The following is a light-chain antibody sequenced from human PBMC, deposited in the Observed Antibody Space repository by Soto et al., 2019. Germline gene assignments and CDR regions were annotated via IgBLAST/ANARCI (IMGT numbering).Light chain of an antibody. Sequence: QSVLTQPRSVSGSPGQSVTISCTGTSSDVGGYNYVSWYQQHPGKAPKLMIYDVSKRPSGVPDRFSDSKSGNTASLTISGLQAEDEADYYCCSYAGSYTHVFGAGTKLTVL. CDR3: CSYAGSYTHV. CDR1: SSDVGGYNY. V-gene: IGLV2-11*01. CDR2: DVS. J-gene: IGLJ1*01.